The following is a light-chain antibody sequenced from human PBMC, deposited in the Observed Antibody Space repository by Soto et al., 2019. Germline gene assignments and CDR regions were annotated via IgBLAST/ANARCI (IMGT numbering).Light chain of an antibody. CDR1: QGMSSY. CDR2: AAS. V-gene: IGKV1-9*01. CDR3: QHLNSYPFT. J-gene: IGKJ3*01. Sequence: DIQLTQSPSFLSASVGDRVTITCRASQGMSSYLAWYQQKPGKAPKLLIYAASTLHIWVPSRFTGSGSGTEFTRTISSLQPEDFATYYCQHLNSYPFTFGPGTKVDIK.